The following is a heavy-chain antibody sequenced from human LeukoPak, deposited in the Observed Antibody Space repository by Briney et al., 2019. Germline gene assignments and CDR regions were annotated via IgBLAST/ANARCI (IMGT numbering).Heavy chain of an antibody. J-gene: IGHJ6*02. V-gene: IGHV3-23*01. D-gene: IGHD3-9*01. CDR1: GFTFSSYA. CDR3: AKGSDILTGYLYYYYYGLDV. CDR2: ISGSGGST. Sequence: EPGGSLRLSCAASGFTFSSYAMSWVRQAPGKGLEWVSAISGSGGSTYYADSVKGRFTISRDNSKNTLYLQMSSLRAEDTAVYYCAKGSDILTGYLYYYYYGLDVWGQGTTVTVSS.